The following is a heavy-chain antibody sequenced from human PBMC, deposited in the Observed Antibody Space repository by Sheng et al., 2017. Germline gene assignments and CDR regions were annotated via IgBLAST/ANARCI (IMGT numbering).Heavy chain of an antibody. D-gene: IGHD2-15*01. Sequence: QVQLQQWGAGLLKPSETLSLTCAVYGGSFSGYYWSWIRQPPGKGLEWIGEINHSGSTNYNPSLKSRVTISVDTSKNQFSLKLSSVTAADTAVYYCASENENCSGGSCGPVDYWGQGTLVTVSS. CDR2: INHSGST. CDR3: ASENENCSGGSCGPVDY. J-gene: IGHJ4*02. V-gene: IGHV4-34*01. CDR1: GGSFSGYY.